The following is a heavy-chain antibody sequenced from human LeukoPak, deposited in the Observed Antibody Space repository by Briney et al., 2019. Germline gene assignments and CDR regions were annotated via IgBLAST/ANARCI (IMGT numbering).Heavy chain of an antibody. J-gene: IGHJ4*02. CDR2: INPSGGST. Sequence: ASVKVSCKASGYTFTSYYMHWVRQAPGQGLEWMGIINPSGGSTSYAQKFQGRVTMTRDTSTSTVYMELSSLRSEDTAVYYCARPTYPWAAAGRGGFDYGGQGPLVTVSP. D-gene: IGHD6-13*01. CDR1: GYTFTSYY. CDR3: ARPTYPWAAAGRGGFDY. V-gene: IGHV1-46*01.